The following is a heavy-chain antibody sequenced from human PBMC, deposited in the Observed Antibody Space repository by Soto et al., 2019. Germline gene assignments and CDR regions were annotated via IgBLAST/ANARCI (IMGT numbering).Heavy chain of an antibody. CDR2: MNPGSGDT. Sequence: GASVKVSCKASGYSFTSNDVSWVRQATGQGLEWMGWMNPGSGDTGYAQKFQGRVTMTRDISIATAYMELSSLRSDDTAIYYCARMETFGSLNWFDPWGQGTLVTASS. CDR1: GYSFTSND. CDR3: ARMETFGSLNWFDP. J-gene: IGHJ5*02. D-gene: IGHD3-16*01. V-gene: IGHV1-8*01.